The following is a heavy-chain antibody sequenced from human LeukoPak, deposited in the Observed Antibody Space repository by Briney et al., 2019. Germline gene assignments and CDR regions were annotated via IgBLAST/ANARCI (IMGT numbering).Heavy chain of an antibody. D-gene: IGHD3-10*01. CDR3: ALVRENWFDP. CDR1: GGSFSGYY. J-gene: IGHJ5*02. Sequence: SSETLSLTCAVYGGSFSGYYWSWIRQPPGKGLEWIGEIIHSGSTNYNPSLKSRVTISVDTSKNQFSLKLSSVTAADTAVYYCALVRENWFDPWGQGTLVTVSS. CDR2: IIHSGST. V-gene: IGHV4-34*12.